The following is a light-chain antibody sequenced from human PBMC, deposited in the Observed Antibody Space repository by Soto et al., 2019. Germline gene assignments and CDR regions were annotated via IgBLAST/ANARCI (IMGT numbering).Light chain of an antibody. Sequence: EIVLTQSPATLSLSPGERATLSCRASQSVSSYLAWYQQKPGQAPRLLIYDASNRATGIPARFSGSGSGTAFTLTISSLEPEDFAIHYCQQRTNWPPTFGGGTKVEIK. J-gene: IGKJ4*01. CDR3: QQRTNWPPT. CDR2: DAS. V-gene: IGKV3-11*01. CDR1: QSVSSY.